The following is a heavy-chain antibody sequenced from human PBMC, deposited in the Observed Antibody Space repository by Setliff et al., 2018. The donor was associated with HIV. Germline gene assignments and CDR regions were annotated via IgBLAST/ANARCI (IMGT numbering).Heavy chain of an antibody. D-gene: IGHD3-22*01. CDR2: AYYGGSTDYN. Sequence: SETLSLTCSVSGVSIRTYYWSWVRQVPGKGPEWIGNAYYGGSTDYNTYNPSLKSRVTVIIDIYKNQMSLNLRSVTAADTAVYYCARDMMYHYDRSGSFGWFGPWGQGTQVTVSS. V-gene: IGHV4-59*01. CDR1: GVSIRTYY. J-gene: IGHJ5*02. CDR3: ARDMMYHYDRSGSFGWFGP.